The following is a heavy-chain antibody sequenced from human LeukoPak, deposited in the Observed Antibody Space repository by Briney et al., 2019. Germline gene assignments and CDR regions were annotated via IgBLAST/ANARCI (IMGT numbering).Heavy chain of an antibody. CDR1: VFTFSSYA. CDR2: ISYDGSNK. Sequence: QPGGSLRLSCAASVFTFSSYAMHWVRQAPGKGLEWVAVISYDGSNKYYADSVKGRFTISRDNCKNTLYLQMNSLRAEDTAVYYCARGNCGGENQENWFDPWGQGTLVTVSS. CDR3: ARGNCGGENQENWFDP. D-gene: IGHD4-23*01. J-gene: IGHJ5*02. V-gene: IGHV3-30-3*01.